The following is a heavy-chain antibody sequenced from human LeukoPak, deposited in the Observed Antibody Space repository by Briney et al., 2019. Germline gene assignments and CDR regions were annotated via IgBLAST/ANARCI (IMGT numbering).Heavy chain of an antibody. CDR2: INPNRGGT. D-gene: IGHD1-26*01. CDR3: AREPFIVGATKEAFDI. J-gene: IGHJ3*02. V-gene: IGHV1-2*06. Sequence: ASVKVSCKASGYTFTGYYMHWVRQAPGQGLEWMGRINPNRGGTNYAQKFQGRVTMTRDTSISTAYMELSRLRSDDTAVYYCAREPFIVGATKEAFDIWGQGTMVTVSS. CDR1: GYTFTGYY.